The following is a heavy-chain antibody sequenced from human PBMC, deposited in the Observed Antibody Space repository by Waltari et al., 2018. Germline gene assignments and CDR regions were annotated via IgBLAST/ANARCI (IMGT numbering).Heavy chain of an antibody. D-gene: IGHD5-12*01. V-gene: IGHV3-9*01. Sequence: EVQLVESGGGLVQPGRSLRLSCAASGFTFDDYAMHWVRQAPGKGLEWVSGISWNSGSIGYADSVKGRFTISRDNAKNTLYLQMNSLRAEDTAVYYCARDRGRRWLQCFDYWGQGTLVTVSS. CDR2: ISWNSGSI. CDR3: ARDRGRRWLQCFDY. CDR1: GFTFDDYA. J-gene: IGHJ4*02.